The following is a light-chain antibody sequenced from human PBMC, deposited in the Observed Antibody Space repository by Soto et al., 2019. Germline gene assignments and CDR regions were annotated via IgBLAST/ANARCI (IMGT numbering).Light chain of an antibody. CDR2: GAS. J-gene: IGKJ1*01. CDR1: QSVSSSY. Sequence: EMVLTQSPGTLSLSPGERATLSCRASQSVSSSYLAWYQQKPGQAPRLLIYGASSRATGIPDRFSGSGSGTAFTLTISRLEPEDFAVYYCQQYGSSPTWTFGQGTKVEIK. V-gene: IGKV3-20*01. CDR3: QQYGSSPTWT.